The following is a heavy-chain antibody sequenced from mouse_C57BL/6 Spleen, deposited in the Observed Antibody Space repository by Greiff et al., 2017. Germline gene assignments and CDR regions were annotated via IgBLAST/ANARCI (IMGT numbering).Heavy chain of an antibody. V-gene: IGHV1-4*01. CDR2: INPSSGYT. J-gene: IGHJ1*03. CDR3: ARAEYYGSPYWYFDV. D-gene: IGHD1-1*01. CDR1: GYTFTSYT. Sequence: VQLVESGAELARPGASVKMSCKASGYTFTSYTMHWVKQRPGQGLEWIGYINPSSGYTKYNQKFKDKATLTADKSSSTAYMQRSSLTSEDSAVYYCARAEYYGSPYWYFDVWGTGTTVTVSS.